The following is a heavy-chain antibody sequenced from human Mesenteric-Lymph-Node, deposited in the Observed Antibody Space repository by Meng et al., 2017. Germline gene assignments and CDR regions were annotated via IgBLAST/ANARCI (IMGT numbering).Heavy chain of an antibody. Sequence: QLQLQESGSGLVKPSQTLSLTGAVSGGSISSGGYSWSWIRQPPGKGLEWIGHIYHSGNTYYNPSLKSRVTMSVDRSKNQFSLKLNSVTAADTAVYYCARGGYDLNWFDPWGQGTLVTVSS. D-gene: IGHD2-15*01. CDR2: IYHSGNT. V-gene: IGHV4-30-2*01. CDR3: ARGGYDLNWFDP. CDR1: GGSISSGGYS. J-gene: IGHJ5*02.